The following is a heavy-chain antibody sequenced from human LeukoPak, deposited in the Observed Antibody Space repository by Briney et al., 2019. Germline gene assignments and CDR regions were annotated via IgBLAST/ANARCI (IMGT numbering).Heavy chain of an antibody. CDR3: ARLVRSSGSPRNPTSYYYGMDV. CDR2: ISSSSSYI. V-gene: IGHV3-21*01. J-gene: IGHJ6*02. Sequence: GGSLRLSCAASGFTFSSYAMHWVRQAPGKGLEWVSSISSSSSYIYYADSVKGRFTISRDNAKNSLYLQMNSLRAEDTAVYYCARLVRSSGSPRNPTSYYYGMDVWGQGTTVTVSS. D-gene: IGHD6-19*01. CDR1: GFTFSSYA.